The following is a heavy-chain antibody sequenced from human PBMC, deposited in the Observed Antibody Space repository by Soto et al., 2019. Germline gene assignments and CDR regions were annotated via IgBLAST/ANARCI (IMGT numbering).Heavy chain of an antibody. J-gene: IGHJ2*01. CDR3: ARGGYSSGWDNYWYFDL. V-gene: IGHV1-69*02. CDR2: IIPILGIA. D-gene: IGHD6-19*01. Sequence: ASVKVSCKASGGTFSSYTISWVRQAPGQGLEWMGRIIPILGIANYAQKFQGRVTITADKSTSTAYMELSSLRSEDTAVYYCARGGYSSGWDNYWYFDLWGRGTLVTVSS. CDR1: GGTFSSYT.